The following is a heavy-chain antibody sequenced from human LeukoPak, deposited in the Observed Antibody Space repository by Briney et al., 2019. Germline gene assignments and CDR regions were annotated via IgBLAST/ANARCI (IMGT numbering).Heavy chain of an antibody. V-gene: IGHV3-23*01. J-gene: IGHJ6*02. Sequence: PGGSLRLSCAASGFTFSSYAMSWVRQAPGKGLEWVSAISGSGGSTYYADSVKGRFTISRDNSKNTLYLQMNSLRAEGTAVYYCGKHSITMIVVVTLDGMDVWGQGTTVTVSS. CDR2: ISGSGGST. CDR1: GFTFSSYA. CDR3: GKHSITMIVVVTLDGMDV. D-gene: IGHD3-22*01.